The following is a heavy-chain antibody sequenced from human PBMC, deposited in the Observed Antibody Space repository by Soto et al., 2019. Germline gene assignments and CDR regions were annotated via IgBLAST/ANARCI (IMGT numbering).Heavy chain of an antibody. CDR3: ARASGYVSGWYHDY. Sequence: GASVNVSCKASGGTFSSYAVSWVRQAPGQGLEWMGGLIPILGTTHYAQKFQGRVTITADESTNTAYMELSSLRSDDTAVYYCARASGYVSGWYHDYWGQGTRVTVPQ. CDR1: GGTFSSYA. D-gene: IGHD6-19*01. CDR2: LIPILGTT. J-gene: IGHJ4*02. V-gene: IGHV1-69*13.